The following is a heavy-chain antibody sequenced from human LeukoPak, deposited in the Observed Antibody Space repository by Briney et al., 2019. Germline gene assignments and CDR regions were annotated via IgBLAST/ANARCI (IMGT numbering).Heavy chain of an antibody. CDR1: GYSFNSYW. J-gene: IGHJ5*02. V-gene: IGHV5-51*01. Sequence: GESLKISCKGSGYSFNSYWIGWVRQMPGKGLEWMGITYPGDSDTRYSPSFQGQVTISADKSISTAYLQWSSLKASDTAMYYCARLLRNCSSTSCYTENWFDPWGQGTLVTVSS. CDR2: TYPGDSDT. CDR3: ARLLRNCSSTSCYTENWFDP. D-gene: IGHD2-2*02.